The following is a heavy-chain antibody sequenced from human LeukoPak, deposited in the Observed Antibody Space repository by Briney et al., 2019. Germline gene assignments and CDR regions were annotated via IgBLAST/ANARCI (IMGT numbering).Heavy chain of an antibody. J-gene: IGHJ4*02. CDR2: INWNGGTT. CDR3: ARDHYFGGGGYSRSLDY. V-gene: IGHV3-20*04. Sequence: GGSLRLSCAASGFTFNDYGVSWVRQGPGKGLEWVSGINWNGGTTGYADSVRGRFSISRDNAKNSLYLQMNSLRAEDTAVYYCARDHYFGGGGYSRSLDYWGQGTLVTVSS. CDR1: GFTFNDYG. D-gene: IGHD3-22*01.